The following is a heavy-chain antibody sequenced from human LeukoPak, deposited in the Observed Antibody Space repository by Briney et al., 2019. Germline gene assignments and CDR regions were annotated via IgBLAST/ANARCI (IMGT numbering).Heavy chain of an antibody. Sequence: PSETLSLTCAVYGGSFSGYYWSWIRQPPGKGLEWIGEINHSGSTNYSPSLKSRVTISVDTSKNQFSLKLSSVTAADTAVYYCARITVNWFDPWGQGTLVTVSS. CDR1: GGSFSGYY. V-gene: IGHV4-34*01. J-gene: IGHJ5*02. CDR2: INHSGST. CDR3: ARITVNWFDP. D-gene: IGHD3-16*01.